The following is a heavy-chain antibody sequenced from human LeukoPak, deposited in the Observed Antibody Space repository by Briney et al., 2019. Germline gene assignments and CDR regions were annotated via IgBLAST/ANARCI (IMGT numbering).Heavy chain of an antibody. D-gene: IGHD2-15*01. CDR1: GLTFSSYA. J-gene: IGHJ6*04. V-gene: IGHV3-21*01. CDR3: ARDRGIWMDV. CDR2: ISSSSSYI. Sequence: PGGSLRLSCAASGLTFSSYAMNWVRQAPGKGLEWVSSISSSSSYIYYADSVKGRFTISRDNAKNSLYLQMNSLRAEDTAVYYCARDRGIWMDVWGKGTTVTVSS.